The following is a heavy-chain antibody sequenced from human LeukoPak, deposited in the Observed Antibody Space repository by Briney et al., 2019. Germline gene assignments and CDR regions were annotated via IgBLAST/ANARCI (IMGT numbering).Heavy chain of an antibody. CDR1: GGTFSSYA. J-gene: IGHJ5*02. CDR2: IIPIFGTA. CDR3: ASSGNYGDCAYNWSDP. D-gene: IGHD4-17*01. Sequence: SVKVSCKASGGTFSSYAISWVRQAPGQGLEWMGGIIPIFGTANYAQKFQGRVTITADESTSTAYMELSSLRSEDTAVYYCASSGNYGDCAYNWSDPWGQGTLVTVSS. V-gene: IGHV1-69*01.